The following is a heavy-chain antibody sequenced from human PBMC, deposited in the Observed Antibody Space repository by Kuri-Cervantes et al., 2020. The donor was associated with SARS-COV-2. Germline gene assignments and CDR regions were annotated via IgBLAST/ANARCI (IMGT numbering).Heavy chain of an antibody. CDR1: GFTFGNYA. CDR3: ARDLNRYSSSWGAFDI. Sequence: GESLKISCAASGFTFGNYAMHWVRQAPGKGLEWVAIISYDGTTLYQNSVKGRFTISRDNSKNTLYLQMNSLRAEDTAVYYCARDLNRYSSSWGAFDIWGQGTMVTVSS. CDR2: ISYDGTTL. J-gene: IGHJ3*02. V-gene: IGHV3-30*04. D-gene: IGHD6-13*01.